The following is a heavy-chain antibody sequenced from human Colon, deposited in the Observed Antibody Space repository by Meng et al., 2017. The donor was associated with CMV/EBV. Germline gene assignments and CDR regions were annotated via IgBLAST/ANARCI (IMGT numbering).Heavy chain of an antibody. CDR3: AKECSPSSDYYYYYALDV. D-gene: IGHD6-19*01. CDR2: ITGAGYST. Sequence: GESLKISCAASGFTFSSYGMTWVRQAPGKGLEWVSAITGAGYSTYYADSVKGRFTISRDNSKNTLYLQMNSLGAEDTAVYYCAKECSPSSDYYYYYALDVWGQGTTVTVSS. CDR1: GFTFSSYG. J-gene: IGHJ6*02. V-gene: IGHV3-23*01.